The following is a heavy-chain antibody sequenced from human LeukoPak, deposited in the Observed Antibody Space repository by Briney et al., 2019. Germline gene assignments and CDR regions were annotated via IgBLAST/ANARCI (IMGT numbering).Heavy chain of an antibody. CDR2: IYYSGST. Sequence: SETLSLTCTVSGGSISSYYWSWIRQPPGKGLEWIGYIYYSGSTNYNPSLKSRVTISVDTSKNQFSLKLSSVTAADTAVYYCARGGSSGWYDYYYYYGMDVWGQGTTVTVSS. CDR1: GGSISSYY. CDR3: ARGGSSGWYDYYYYYGMDV. J-gene: IGHJ6*02. V-gene: IGHV4-59*01. D-gene: IGHD6-19*01.